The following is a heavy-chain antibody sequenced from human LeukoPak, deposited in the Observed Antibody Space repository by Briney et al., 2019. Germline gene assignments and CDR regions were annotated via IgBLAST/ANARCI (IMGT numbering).Heavy chain of an antibody. D-gene: IGHD3-10*01. V-gene: IGHV4-4*07. CDR2: IYSSGNT. CDR3: ARATSGTYYYFDS. J-gene: IGHJ4*02. CDR1: GGSISSYH. Sequence: PSETLSLTCTVSGGSISSYHWSWIRQPAGKGLEWIWRIYSSGNTNYSPSLKSRVTMSVDTSKNQFSLKLSSVTAADTALYYCARATSGTYYYFDSWGLGTLVSVSS.